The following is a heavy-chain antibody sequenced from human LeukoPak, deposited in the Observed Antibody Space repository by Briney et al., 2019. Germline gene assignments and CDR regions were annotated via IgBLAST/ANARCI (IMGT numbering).Heavy chain of an antibody. CDR1: GFTFSNAW. J-gene: IGHJ4*02. Sequence: GGSLGLSCAASGFTFSNAWMSWVRQAPGKGLEWVGHIKSKTDGGTTDYAAPVKGRFTISRDDSKNTLYLQMNSLKTEDTAVYYCTRQQLVLDYWGQGTLVTVSS. D-gene: IGHD6-13*01. V-gene: IGHV3-15*01. CDR2: IKSKTDGGTT. CDR3: TRQQLVLDY.